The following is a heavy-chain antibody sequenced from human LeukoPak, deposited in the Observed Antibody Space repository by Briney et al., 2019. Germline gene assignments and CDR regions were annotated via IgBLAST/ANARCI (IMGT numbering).Heavy chain of an antibody. CDR2: ISSSSSYI. CDR3: ARDFSASRLQYGFDP. CDR1: GFTFSSYS. J-gene: IGHJ5*02. D-gene: IGHD4-11*01. V-gene: IGHV3-21*01. Sequence: GGSLRRSCAASGFTFSSYSMNWVRQAPGKGLEGVSSISSSSSYIYYADSVKGRFTISGYNAKDSLELQMKSLRAEDTAVYYCARDFSASRLQYGFDPWGQGTLVTVSS.